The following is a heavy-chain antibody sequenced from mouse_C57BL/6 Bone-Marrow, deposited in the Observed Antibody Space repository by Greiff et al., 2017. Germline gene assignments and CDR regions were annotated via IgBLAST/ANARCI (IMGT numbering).Heavy chain of an antibody. CDR2: IDPENGDT. D-gene: IGHD1-1*01. J-gene: IGHJ2*01. V-gene: IGHV14-4*01. CDR3: TSTTVVEDY. Sequence: EVKLMESGAELVRPGASVKLSCTASGFNIKDDYMHWVKQRPEQGLEWIGWIDPENGDTEYASKFQGKATITADTSSNTAYLQLSSLTSEDTAVYYCTSTTVVEDYWGQGTTLTVSS. CDR1: GFNIKDDY.